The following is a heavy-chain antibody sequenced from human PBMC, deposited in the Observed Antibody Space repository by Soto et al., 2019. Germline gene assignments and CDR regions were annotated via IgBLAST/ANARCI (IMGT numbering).Heavy chain of an antibody. CDR2: ISSNGGST. Sequence: TGGSLRLSCAASGFTFSSYAMHWVRQAPGKGLEYVSAISSNGGSTYYANSVKGRFTISRDNSKNTLYLQMGSLRAEDMAVYYCARGLVVPAAALYNWFGPWGQGTLVTVSS. CDR1: GFTFSSYA. CDR3: ARGLVVPAAALYNWFGP. D-gene: IGHD2-2*01. J-gene: IGHJ5*02. V-gene: IGHV3-64*01.